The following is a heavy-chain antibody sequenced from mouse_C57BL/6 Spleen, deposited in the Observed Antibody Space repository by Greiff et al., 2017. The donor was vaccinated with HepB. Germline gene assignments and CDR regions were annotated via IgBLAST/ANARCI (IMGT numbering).Heavy chain of an antibody. D-gene: IGHD3-2*02. CDR2: IDPETGGT. CDR1: GYTFTDYE. Sequence: VQLQQSGAELVRPGASVTLSCKASGYTFTDYEMHWVKQTPVHGLEWIGAIDPETGGTAYNQKFKGKAILTADKSSSTAYMDLRSLTSEDSAVSYCTRRSGYLCYFHYWGQGTTLTVSS. V-gene: IGHV1-15*01. CDR3: TRRSGYLCYFHY. J-gene: IGHJ2*01.